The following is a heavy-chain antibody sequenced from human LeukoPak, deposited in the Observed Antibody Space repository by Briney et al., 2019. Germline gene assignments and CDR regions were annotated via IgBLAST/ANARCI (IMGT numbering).Heavy chain of an antibody. CDR2: ISYDGSNK. D-gene: IGHD6-13*01. CDR1: GFTFSSYG. V-gene: IGHV3-30*18. J-gene: IGHJ4*02. CDR3: AKGGEVSSWYKRLKLYFDY. Sequence: GGSLRLSCAASGFTFSSYGMHWVRQAPGKGLEWVAVISYDGSNKYYADSVKGRFTISRDNSKNTLYLQMNSLRAEDTAVYYCAKGGEVSSWYKRLKLYFDYWGQGTLVTVSS.